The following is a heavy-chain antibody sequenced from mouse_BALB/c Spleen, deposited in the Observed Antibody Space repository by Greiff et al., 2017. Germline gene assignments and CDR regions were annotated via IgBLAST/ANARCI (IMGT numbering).Heavy chain of an antibody. Sequence: EVKLMESGGGLVQPGGSRKLSCAASGFTFSSFGMHWVRQAPEKGLEWVAYISSGSSTIYYADTVKGRFTISRDNPKNTLFLQMTSLRSEDTAMYYCARYHYGYGDYWGQGTTLTVSS. V-gene: IGHV5-17*02. D-gene: IGHD2-2*01. J-gene: IGHJ2*01. CDR1: GFTFSSFG. CDR2: ISSGSSTI. CDR3: ARYHYGYGDY.